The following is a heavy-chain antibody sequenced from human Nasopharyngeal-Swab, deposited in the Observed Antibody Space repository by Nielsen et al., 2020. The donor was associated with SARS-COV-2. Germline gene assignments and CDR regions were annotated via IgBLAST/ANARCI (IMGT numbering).Heavy chain of an antibody. D-gene: IGHD2-21*02. CDR2: ISYSGTT. V-gene: IGHV4-59*01. CDR1: GASISRYY. Sequence: SETLSLTCSVSGASISRYYWSWIRQSPGTGLESIGCISYSGTTNYNPSLKNRVTISVDTSNNHLSLKLSSVTAADSAIYYCARSSRDWPPKRGTLDIWGQGTVVTVSS. J-gene: IGHJ3*02. CDR3: ARSSRDWPPKRGTLDI.